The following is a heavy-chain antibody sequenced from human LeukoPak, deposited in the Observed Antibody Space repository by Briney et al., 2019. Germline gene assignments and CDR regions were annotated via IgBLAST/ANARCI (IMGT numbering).Heavy chain of an antibody. CDR1: GYSVSSGYY. Sequence: SETLSLTCTVSGYSVSSGYYWGWIRQPPGKGLEWIASIYHSGGTYYNPSLRSRVTISLDTSKNQLSLKLSSVTAADTAVYYCARSKAHLSTSWYGNWFDPWGQGTLVTVSS. V-gene: IGHV4-38-2*02. D-gene: IGHD2-2*01. J-gene: IGHJ5*02. CDR2: IYHSGGT. CDR3: ARSKAHLSTSWYGNWFDP.